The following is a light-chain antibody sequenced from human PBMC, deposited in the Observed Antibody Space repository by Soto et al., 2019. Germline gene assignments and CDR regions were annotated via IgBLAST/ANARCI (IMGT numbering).Light chain of an antibody. J-gene: IGKJ4*01. CDR3: QQYIKWPLT. CDR2: HAS. Sequence: EIVMTQSPATLSVSPGERATLSCRASQSVSSNLAWYQQKPGQAPRLLIYHASTRATGIPARFSGSGSGTEFTLTISSLQSEDFAVYYCQQYIKWPLTFGGGTKVEIK. V-gene: IGKV3-15*01. CDR1: QSVSSN.